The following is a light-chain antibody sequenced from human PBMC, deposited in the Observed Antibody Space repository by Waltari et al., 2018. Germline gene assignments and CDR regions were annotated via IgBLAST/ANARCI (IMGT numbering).Light chain of an antibody. J-gene: IGLJ2*01. CDR1: TSNIGRNY. CDR3: AAWDDSLSAVP. V-gene: IGLV1-47*01. CDR2: KNN. Sequence: SVLTQPPSTSGTPGQRVTISCSGSTSNIGRNYVYWCQQVPGMAPKLLIYKNNQRPSGVPDRFSGSKSGTSASLAISALRSEDEADYYCAAWDDSLSAVPFGGGTKVTVL.